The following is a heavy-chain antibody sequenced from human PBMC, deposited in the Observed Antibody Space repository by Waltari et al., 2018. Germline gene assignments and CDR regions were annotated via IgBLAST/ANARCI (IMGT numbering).Heavy chain of an antibody. CDR3: VRAPYYDVWSGYSKYYYYGMDV. V-gene: IGHV1-2*02. CDR2: INPNTGAK. CDR1: GYTLLDFY. Sequence: QVQLVQSGTEVKKPGASVKVSCKASGYTLLDFYLPWVRQAPGQGLEWMGWINPNTGAKNYAQKFQGRVTMTRDTSINTAYMDLRWLRSDDTAVYYCVRAPYYDVWSGYSKYYYYGMDVWGQGTTVTVSS. J-gene: IGHJ6*02. D-gene: IGHD3-3*01.